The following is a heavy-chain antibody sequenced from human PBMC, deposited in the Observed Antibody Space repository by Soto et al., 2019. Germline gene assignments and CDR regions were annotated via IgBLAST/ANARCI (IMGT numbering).Heavy chain of an antibody. D-gene: IGHD2-2*02. CDR3: TRVYCSSTSCYRGGYYYGMDV. CDR2: IRSKAYGGTT. Sequence: PGGSLRLSCTASGFTFGDYAMSWVRQAPGKGLEWVGFIRSKAYGGTTEYAASVKGRFTISRDDSKSIAYLQMNSLKTEDTAVYYCTRVYCSSTSCYRGGYYYGMDVWGQGTTVTVS. CDR1: GFTFGDYA. V-gene: IGHV3-49*04. J-gene: IGHJ6*02.